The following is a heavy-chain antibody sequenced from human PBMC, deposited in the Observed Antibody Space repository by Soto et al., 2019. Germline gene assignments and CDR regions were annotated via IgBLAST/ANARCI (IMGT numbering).Heavy chain of an antibody. J-gene: IGHJ5*02. CDR1: GGSISSSSYY. V-gene: IGHV4-39*01. CDR2: IYYSGST. CDR3: ARHGGYCSGGSCLNWFDP. D-gene: IGHD2-15*01. Sequence: PSETLSLTCTVSGGSISSSSYYWGWIRQPPGKGLEWIGSIYYSGSTYCNPSLKSRVTISVDTSKNQFSLKLSSVTAADTAVYYCARHGGYCSGGSCLNWFDPWGQGTLVTVSS.